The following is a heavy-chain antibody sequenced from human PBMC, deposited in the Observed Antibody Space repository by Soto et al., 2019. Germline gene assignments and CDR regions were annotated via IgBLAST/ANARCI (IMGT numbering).Heavy chain of an antibody. Sequence: EVQLLESGGGLVQPGKSLRLSCTASGFTFSTYVMSWVRQAPGKGLEWVSVISSGGGSTYYADSVKGRFTISRDNSKNTLVLPINSLGAEDTAVYYWARRRAVIGVSGSLDYWGQGTLV. V-gene: IGHV3-23*01. CDR3: ARRRAVIGVSGSLDY. J-gene: IGHJ4*02. D-gene: IGHD3-16*02. CDR1: GFTFSTYV. CDR2: ISSGGGST.